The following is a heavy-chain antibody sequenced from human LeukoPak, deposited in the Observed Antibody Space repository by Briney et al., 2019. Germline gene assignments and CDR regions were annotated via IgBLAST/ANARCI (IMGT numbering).Heavy chain of an antibody. J-gene: IGHJ4*02. V-gene: IGHV3-23*01. CDR2: ITDSGHNT. D-gene: IGHD3-10*01. Sequence: GGSLRLSSAPSGVSLSGSTMSWVRQAPEGRLWRVSAITDSGHNTYSPDSLRGRITISRDKSKNTLYLQMNSLRDEDTAVYYCAKLLWLGAYFFDSWGPGTLGTVSA. CDR3: AKLLWLGAYFFDS. CDR1: GVSLSGST.